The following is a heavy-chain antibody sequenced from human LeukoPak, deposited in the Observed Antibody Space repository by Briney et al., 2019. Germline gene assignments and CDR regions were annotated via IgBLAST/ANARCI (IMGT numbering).Heavy chain of an antibody. V-gene: IGHV3-9*01. CDR3: AKDMDDFWSGSFDY. Sequence: GRSLRLSCAVSGFTFDDYAMHWVRQAPGKGLEWVSGISWNSGSIGYADSVKGRFTISRDNAKNSLYLQMNSLRAEDTALYYCAKDMDDFWSGSFDYWGQGTLVTVSS. CDR1: GFTFDDYA. CDR2: ISWNSGSI. J-gene: IGHJ4*02. D-gene: IGHD3-3*01.